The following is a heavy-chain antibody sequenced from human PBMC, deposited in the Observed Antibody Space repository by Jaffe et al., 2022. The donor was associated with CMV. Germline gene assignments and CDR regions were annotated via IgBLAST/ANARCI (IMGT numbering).Heavy chain of an antibody. V-gene: IGHV4-34*01. Sequence: QVQLQQWGAGLLKPSETLSLTCAVYGGSFSGYYWSWIRQPPGKGLEWIGEINHSGSTNYNPSLKSRVTISVDTSKNQFSLKLSSVTAADTAVYYCARGLHQLEPNWFDPWGQGTLVTVSS. D-gene: IGHD1-1*01. CDR2: INHSGST. J-gene: IGHJ5*02. CDR1: GGSFSGYY. CDR3: ARGLHQLEPNWFDP.